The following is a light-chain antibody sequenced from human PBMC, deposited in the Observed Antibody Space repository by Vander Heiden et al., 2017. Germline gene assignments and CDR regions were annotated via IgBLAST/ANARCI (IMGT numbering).Light chain of an antibody. J-gene: IGLJ3*02. Sequence: ALTQPASVSGSPGQSITISCTGTSSDVGGYNYVSWYQQHPGKAPKLMIYDVSNRPSGVSNRFSGSKSGNTASLTISGLQAEDEADYYCSSYTSSTYWVFGGGTKLTVL. CDR2: DVS. V-gene: IGLV2-14*03. CDR3: SSYTSSTYWV. CDR1: SSDVGGYNY.